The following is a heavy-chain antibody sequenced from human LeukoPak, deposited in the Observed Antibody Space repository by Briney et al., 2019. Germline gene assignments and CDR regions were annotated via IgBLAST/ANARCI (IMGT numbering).Heavy chain of an antibody. J-gene: IGHJ3*02. CDR1: GYSITSGYY. CDR2: TYDSGST. D-gene: IGHD3-22*01. CDR3: ASLTTADAFDI. V-gene: IGHV4-61*01. Sequence: PSETLSLTCTVSGYSITSGYYWGWIRQPPGKGLEWIGYTYDSGSTNYNPSLKSRVTISVDTSKNQFSLKLSSVTAADTAVFYCASLTTADAFDIWGQGTMVTVSS.